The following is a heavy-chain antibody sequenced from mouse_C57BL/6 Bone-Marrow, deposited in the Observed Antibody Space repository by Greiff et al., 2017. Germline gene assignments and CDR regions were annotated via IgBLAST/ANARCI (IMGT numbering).Heavy chain of an antibody. CDR1: GYTFTDYY. CDR3: ARALITTVVADFDY. J-gene: IGHJ2*01. D-gene: IGHD1-1*01. CDR2: INPNNGGT. V-gene: IGHV1-26*01. Sequence: VQLLQSGPELVKPGASVKISCKASGYTFTDYYMNWVKQSHGKSLEWIGDINPNNGGTTYNQKFKGKATLTVAKSTSTAYMELRSLTSEDSAVYYCARALITTVVADFDYWGQGTTLTVSS.